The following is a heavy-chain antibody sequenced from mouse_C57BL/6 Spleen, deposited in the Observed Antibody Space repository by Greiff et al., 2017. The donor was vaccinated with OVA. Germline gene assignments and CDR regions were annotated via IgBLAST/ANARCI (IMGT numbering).Heavy chain of an antibody. Sequence: QVQLQPPWAELVRPGSSVKLSCKASGYTFTSYWMHWVKQRPIQGLEWIGNIDPSDSETHYNQKFKDKATLTVDKSSSTAYMQLSSLTSEDSAVYYCARGGFITTVVGVFDYWGQGTTLTVSS. CDR3: ARGGFITTVVGVFDY. CDR2: IDPSDSET. CDR1: GYTFTSYW. D-gene: IGHD1-1*01. V-gene: IGHV1-52*01. J-gene: IGHJ2*01.